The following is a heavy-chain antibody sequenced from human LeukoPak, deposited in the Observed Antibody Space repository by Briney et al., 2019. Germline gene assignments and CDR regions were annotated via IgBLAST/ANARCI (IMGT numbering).Heavy chain of an antibody. CDR1: GYTFTSYG. CDR2: INTNTGNP. J-gene: IGHJ4*02. CDR3: ARDVGYYDSSGYQGYFDY. D-gene: IGHD3-22*01. Sequence: ASVKVSCKASGYTFTSYGISWVRQAPGQGLEWMGWINTNTGNPTYAQGFTGRFVFSLDTSVSTAYLQISSLKAEDTAVYYCARDVGYYDSSGYQGYFDYWGQGTLVTVSS. V-gene: IGHV7-4-1*02.